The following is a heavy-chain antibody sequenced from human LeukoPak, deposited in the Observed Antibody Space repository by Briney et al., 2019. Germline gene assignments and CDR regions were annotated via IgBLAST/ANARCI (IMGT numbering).Heavy chain of an antibody. D-gene: IGHD6-19*01. Sequence: GRSLRLSCAASGFTFGDYAMHWVRQAPGKGLELVSSISWNGVTKGYVDSVKGRFTISRDNAKNSLYLQMNSLRVEDTALYYCAKDTDSSGWRPLESWGQGTLVTVSS. V-gene: IGHV3-9*01. CDR1: GFTFGDYA. J-gene: IGHJ4*02. CDR2: ISWNGVTK. CDR3: AKDTDSSGWRPLES.